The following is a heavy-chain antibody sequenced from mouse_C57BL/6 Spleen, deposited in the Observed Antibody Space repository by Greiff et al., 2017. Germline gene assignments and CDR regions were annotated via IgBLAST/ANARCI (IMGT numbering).Heavy chain of an antibody. CDR2: IDPSDSYT. V-gene: IGHV1-69*01. CDR1: GYTFTSYW. CDR3: ASYYYGSSYSYFDV. J-gene: IGHJ1*03. D-gene: IGHD1-1*01. Sequence: QVQLKQPGAELVMPGASVKLSCTASGYTFTSYWMHWVKQRPGQGLEWIGEIDPSDSYTNYNQKFKGKSTMTVDKSSSTAYMQLSSLTSEDAAVYDCASYYYGSSYSYFDVWGTGTTVTVSS.